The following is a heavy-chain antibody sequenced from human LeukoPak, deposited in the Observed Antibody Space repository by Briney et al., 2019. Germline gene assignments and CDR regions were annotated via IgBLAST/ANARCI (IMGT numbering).Heavy chain of an antibody. Sequence: PGGSLRLSCAASGFTVSSNYMSWVRQAPGKGLEWVSVIYSGGSTYYADSVKGRFTISRDNSKNTPYLQMNSLRAEDTAVYYCARVGYCSSTSCYGDGYFDYWGQGTLVTVSS. J-gene: IGHJ4*02. CDR1: GFTVSSNY. D-gene: IGHD2-2*01. CDR2: IYSGGST. V-gene: IGHV3-66*01. CDR3: ARVGYCSSTSCYGDGYFDY.